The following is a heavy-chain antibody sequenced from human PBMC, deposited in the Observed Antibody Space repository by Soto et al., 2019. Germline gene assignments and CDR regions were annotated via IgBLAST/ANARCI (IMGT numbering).Heavy chain of an antibody. CDR1: GYTFTGYY. D-gene: IGHD3-10*01. CDR2: INPNSGGT. J-gene: IGHJ4*02. V-gene: IGHV1-2*04. CDR3: ARGYGSVPGDYDLDY. Sequence: ASVKVSCKASGYTFTGYYIQWVRQAPGQGLEWMGWINPNSGGTNYAQKFQGWVTMTRDTSISTAYMELSRLKSDDTAVYYCARGYGSVPGDYDLDYWGQGTMVTVSS.